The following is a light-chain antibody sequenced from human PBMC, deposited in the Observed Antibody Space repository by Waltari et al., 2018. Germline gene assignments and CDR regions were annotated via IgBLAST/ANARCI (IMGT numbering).Light chain of an antibody. CDR1: DSDVGAYDF. J-gene: IGLJ1*01. CDR2: EVS. Sequence: QSALTQPASVSGSPGQSITISCSGTDSDVGAYDFVSWYQQHPGKAPHLIIYEVSNRPLGISNRFSASKSGNPASLTISGLQAEDEADYYCSSYTTSSAPGVFGTGTRVTVL. CDR3: SSYTTSSAPGV. V-gene: IGLV2-14*01.